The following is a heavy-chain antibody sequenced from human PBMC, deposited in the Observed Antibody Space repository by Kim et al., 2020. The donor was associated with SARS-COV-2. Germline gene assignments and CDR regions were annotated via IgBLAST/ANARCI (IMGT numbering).Heavy chain of an antibody. Sequence: GESLKISCKGSGYSFTSYWIGWVRQMPGKGLEWMGIIYPGDSDTRYSPSFQGQVTISADKSISTAYLQWSSLKASDTAMYYCARLSRYDILTGYTSFFDYWGQGTLVTVSS. CDR1: GYSFTSYW. CDR3: ARLSRYDILTGYTSFFDY. D-gene: IGHD3-9*01. J-gene: IGHJ4*02. CDR2: IYPGDSDT. V-gene: IGHV5-51*01.